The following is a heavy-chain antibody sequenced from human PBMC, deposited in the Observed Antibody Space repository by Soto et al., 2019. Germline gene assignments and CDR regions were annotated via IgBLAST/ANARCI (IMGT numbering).Heavy chain of an antibody. CDR3: ARDTDSNSYND. Sequence: AAVKVSCKNSGYTFSTSGISWVRQAPGQGLEWVGWIRPDNGNRKSAQRLQGRVTLTTDTSASTAYMELRSLTSDDTAMYYCARDTDSNSYNDWGQGTLVTVSS. V-gene: IGHV1-18*01. CDR1: GYTFSTSG. J-gene: IGHJ4*02. CDR2: IRPDNGNR. D-gene: IGHD1-20*01.